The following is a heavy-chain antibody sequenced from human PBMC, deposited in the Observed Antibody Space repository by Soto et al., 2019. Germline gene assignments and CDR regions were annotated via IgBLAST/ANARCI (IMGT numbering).Heavy chain of an antibody. V-gene: IGHV3-30-3*01. CDR3: ARVTTENNLYYFSGLDF. CDR1: GFTFDTYG. Sequence: QVHLVESGGGVVQPGKSLRLSCVASGFTFDTYGIHWVRQAPGKGLQWVALISYEGSNTYYADSVRGRFTISRDNSKNALYLQMNTLRPEDTGVYYCARVTTENNLYYFSGLDFWGQGTSVTVSS. J-gene: IGHJ6*02. CDR2: ISYEGSNT. D-gene: IGHD1-1*01.